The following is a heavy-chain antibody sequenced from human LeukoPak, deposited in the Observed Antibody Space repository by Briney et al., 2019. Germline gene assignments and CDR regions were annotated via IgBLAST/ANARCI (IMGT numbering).Heavy chain of an antibody. CDR1: GFSLSTSGVG. J-gene: IGHJ3*02. CDR2: IYWDDDK. D-gene: IGHD3-3*01. CDR3: AHRRRRVVGGVVVDAAFDI. V-gene: IGHV2-5*02. Sequence: ESGPTLVKPTQTLTLTCTFSGFSLSTSGVGVGWIRQPPGKALELVALIYWDDDKRYSPSLENRLTITKDTSKSQVVLTLTNMDSVDTATYYCAHRRRRVVGGVVVDAAFDIWGQGTMVTVSS.